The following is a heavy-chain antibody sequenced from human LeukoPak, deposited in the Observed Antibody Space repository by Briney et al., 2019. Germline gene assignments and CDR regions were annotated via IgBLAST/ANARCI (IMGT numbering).Heavy chain of an antibody. V-gene: IGHV1-2*02. J-gene: IGHJ4*02. D-gene: IGHD6-6*01. CDR3: ARVISMYSSFSEDY. Sequence: ASVKVSCKASGYTFTGYYMHWVRQAPGQGLEWRGWINPNSGGTNYAQKFQGRVTMTRDTSISTAYMELSRLRSDDTAVYYCARVISMYSSFSEDYWGEGTLVTVSS. CDR1: GYTFTGYY. CDR2: INPNSGGT.